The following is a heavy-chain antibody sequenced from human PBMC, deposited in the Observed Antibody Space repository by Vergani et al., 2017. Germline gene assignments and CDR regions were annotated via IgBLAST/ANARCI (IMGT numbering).Heavy chain of an antibody. CDR1: GGTFSSYA. CDR3: ARATRPHYYGSGSSFDY. Sequence: QVQLVQSGAEVKKPGSSVKVSCKASGGTFSSYAISWVRQAPGQGLEWMGGIIPIFGTANYAQKFQGRVTITEDESTSTAYMGLSSLRSEDTAVYYCARATRPHYYGSGSSFDYWGQGTLVTVSS. J-gene: IGHJ4*02. V-gene: IGHV1-69*01. D-gene: IGHD3-10*01. CDR2: IIPIFGTA.